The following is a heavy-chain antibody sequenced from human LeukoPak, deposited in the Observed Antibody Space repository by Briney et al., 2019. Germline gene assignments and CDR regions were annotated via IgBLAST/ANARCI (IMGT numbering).Heavy chain of an antibody. CDR1: GGSFGGYY. CDR2: INHSGST. V-gene: IGHV4-34*01. Sequence: SETLSLTCAVYGGSFGGYYWSWIRQPPGKGLEWIGEINHSGSTNYNPSLKSRVTISVDTSKNQFSLKLSSVTAADTAVYYCASLWDHSSGWYGAFDIWGQGTMVTVSS. CDR3: ASLWDHSSGWYGAFDI. J-gene: IGHJ3*02. D-gene: IGHD6-19*01.